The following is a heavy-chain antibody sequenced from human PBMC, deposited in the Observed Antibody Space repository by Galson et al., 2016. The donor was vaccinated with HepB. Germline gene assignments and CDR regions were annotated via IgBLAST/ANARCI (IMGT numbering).Heavy chain of an antibody. J-gene: IGHJ5*02. CDR2: ISGYNGNT. V-gene: IGHV1-18*01. D-gene: IGHD3-9*01. Sequence: SVKVSCRASGYTFTSYGISLVRQAPGQGLEWMGWISGYNGNTNYAQKLLGRVTMTTDTSTSTAYMELRSLTSDDTAVYYCARDLDDHVLTAHYTGSGGLDPWGLGTLVTVSS. CDR3: ARDLDDHVLTAHYTGSGGLDP. CDR1: GYTFTSYG.